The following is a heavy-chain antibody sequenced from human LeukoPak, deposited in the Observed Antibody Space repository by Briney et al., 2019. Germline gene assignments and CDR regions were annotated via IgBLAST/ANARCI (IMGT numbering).Heavy chain of an antibody. CDR2: LSSDGVST. J-gene: IGHJ6*03. Sequence: GGSLRLSWAASGFTLSSYAIDSVRQAPGKGLEFVSGLSSDGVSTYYANSVRGRFTISRDDFKNTLYLQMGSLTTEDLGVYYCARVRGSSWSFYCMDVWGKGTTVTVSS. V-gene: IGHV3-64*01. CDR3: ARVRGSSWSFYCMDV. D-gene: IGHD6-6*01. CDR1: GFTLSSYA.